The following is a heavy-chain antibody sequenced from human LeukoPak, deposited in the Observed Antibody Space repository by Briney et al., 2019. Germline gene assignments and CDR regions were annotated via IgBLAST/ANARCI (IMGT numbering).Heavy chain of an antibody. CDR3: AKDSFRSQRGGFITMVRGVVIDY. CDR1: GFTFSSYS. CDR2: ISSSSSYI. V-gene: IGHV3-21*04. D-gene: IGHD3-10*01. Sequence: GGSLRLSCAASGFTFSSYSMNWVRQAPGKGLEWVSSISSSSSYIYYADSVKGRFTISRDNAKNSLYLQMNSLRAEDTAVYYCAKDSFRSQRGGFITMVRGVVIDYWGQGTLVTVSP. J-gene: IGHJ4*02.